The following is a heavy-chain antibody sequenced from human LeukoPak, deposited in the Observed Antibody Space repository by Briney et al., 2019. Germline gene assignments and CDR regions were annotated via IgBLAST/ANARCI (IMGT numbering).Heavy chain of an antibody. CDR2: MNPNSGNT. Sequence: ASVKVSCKASGYTFTSYDINWVRQATGQGLEWMGWMNPNSGNTGYAQKLQGRVTMTTDTSTSTAYMELRSLRSDDTAVYYCARDRDNWFDPWGQGTLITVSS. J-gene: IGHJ5*02. CDR1: GYTFTSYD. CDR3: ARDRDNWFDP. V-gene: IGHV1-8*01.